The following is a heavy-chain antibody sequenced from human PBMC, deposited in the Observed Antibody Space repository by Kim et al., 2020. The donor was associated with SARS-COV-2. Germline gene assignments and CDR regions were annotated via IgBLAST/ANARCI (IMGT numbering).Heavy chain of an antibody. J-gene: IGHJ4*02. CDR3: ARGSGYSYGYVGIDY. D-gene: IGHD5-18*01. Sequence: QKFQGRVTITADEATSTAYMELSSLRSEDTAVYYCARGSGYSYGYVGIDYWGQGTLVTVSS. V-gene: IGHV1-69*01.